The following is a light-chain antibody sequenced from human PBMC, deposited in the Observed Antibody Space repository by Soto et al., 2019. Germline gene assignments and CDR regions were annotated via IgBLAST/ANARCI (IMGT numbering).Light chain of an antibody. J-gene: IGKJ1*01. V-gene: IGKV1-5*03. Sequence: DIRMTQSPSTLSASVGDRVTITCRASQSISSWLAWYQQKPGKAPKLLIYKTSSLESGVPSRFSGSGSGTEFTLTISSMQPDDFATYYCQQYNCYSLNPFGQGTKVEIK. CDR3: QQYNCYSLNP. CDR2: KTS. CDR1: QSISSW.